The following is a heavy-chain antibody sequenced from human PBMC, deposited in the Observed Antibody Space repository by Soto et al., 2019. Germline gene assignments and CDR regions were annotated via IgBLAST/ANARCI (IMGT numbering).Heavy chain of an antibody. CDR1: GGSLSSGGYY. D-gene: IGHD6-6*01. V-gene: IGHV4-31*03. J-gene: IGHJ4*02. Sequence: SETLSLTCTVSGGSLSSGGYYWSWIRQHPGKGLEWIGYIYYSGSTYYNPSLKSRVTISVDTSKNQFSLKLSSVTAADTAVYYCARAPIEYSSSSVAYFDYWGQGTLVTVSS. CDR2: IYYSGST. CDR3: ARAPIEYSSSSVAYFDY.